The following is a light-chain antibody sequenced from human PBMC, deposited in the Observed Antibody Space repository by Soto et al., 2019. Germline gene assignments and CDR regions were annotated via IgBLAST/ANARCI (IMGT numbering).Light chain of an antibody. CDR3: QHRNNRQFS. CDR1: XSVTSSS. Sequence: SXSVTSSSIAWHQQKPGQATRIIIYGAYTRATGITDRFSGSGSGTDFTLTIRSIEPEDFAVYYCQHRNNRQFSLGTWTKLDIK. V-gene: IGKV3D-20*02. J-gene: IGKJ3*01. CDR2: GAY.